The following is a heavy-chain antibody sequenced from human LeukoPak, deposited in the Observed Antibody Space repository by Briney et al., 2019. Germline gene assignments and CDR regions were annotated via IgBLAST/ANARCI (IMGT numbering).Heavy chain of an antibody. CDR3: ARVPLDYYDSSGYFGAFDI. CDR2: INHSGST. J-gene: IGHJ3*02. Sequence: SETLSLTCAVYGGSFSGYYWSWIRQPPGKGLEWIGEINHSGSTNYNPSLKSRVTISVDTSKNQFSLKLSPVTAADTAVYYCARVPLDYYDSSGYFGAFDIWGQGTMVTVSS. D-gene: IGHD3-22*01. CDR1: GGSFSGYY. V-gene: IGHV4-34*01.